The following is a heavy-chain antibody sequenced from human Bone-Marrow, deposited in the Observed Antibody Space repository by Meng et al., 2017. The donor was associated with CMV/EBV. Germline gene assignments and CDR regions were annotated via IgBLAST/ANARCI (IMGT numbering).Heavy chain of an antibody. Sequence: ASVKVSCKASGYTFTSYGLSWVRQAPGQGLEWMGWISAYNGYINYAQKLQGRVTMTTDTSTSTAYMELRSLRSDDTAVYYCASGWNYYYYYGMDVWGQGTTVTVSS. CDR1: GYTFTSYG. CDR3: ASGWNYYYYYGMDV. J-gene: IGHJ6*02. V-gene: IGHV1-18*01. CDR2: ISAYNGYI. D-gene: IGHD1-1*01.